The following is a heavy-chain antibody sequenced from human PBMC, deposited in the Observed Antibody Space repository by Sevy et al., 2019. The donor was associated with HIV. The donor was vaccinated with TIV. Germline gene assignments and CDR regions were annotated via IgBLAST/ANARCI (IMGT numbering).Heavy chain of an antibody. CDR3: ARSGYNGGWYVLDY. J-gene: IGHJ4*02. V-gene: IGHV1-2*02. CDR1: GYTFNGYY. D-gene: IGHD6-19*01. Sequence: ASVKVSCKASGYTFNGYYIHWVRQAPGQGLEWMAWVNPITGGTNYAQKFRGRVTMTRDTSIATAYMELSSLSSDDTAFYYCARSGYNGGWYVLDYWGQGTLVTVSS. CDR2: VNPITGGT.